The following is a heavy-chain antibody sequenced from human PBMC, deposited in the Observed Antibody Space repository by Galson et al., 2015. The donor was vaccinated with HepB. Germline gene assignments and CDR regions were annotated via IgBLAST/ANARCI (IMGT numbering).Heavy chain of an antibody. V-gene: IGHV3-23*01. Sequence: SLRLSCAASGFTFSSYAMSWVRQAPGKGLEWVSAISGSGGTTYYADSVKGRFTISRDNSKNTLYLQMNSLRAEDTAVYYCAKRLYTTNWEYDYWGQGPMVTASS. CDR1: GFTFSSYA. D-gene: IGHD7-27*01. J-gene: IGHJ4*02. CDR3: AKRLYTTNWEYDY. CDR2: ISGSGGTT.